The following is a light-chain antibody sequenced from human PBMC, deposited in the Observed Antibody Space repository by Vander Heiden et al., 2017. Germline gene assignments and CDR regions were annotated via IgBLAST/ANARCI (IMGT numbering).Light chain of an antibody. V-gene: IGKV1-39*01. J-gene: IGKJ4*01. CDR3: QQSYSSPLT. Sequence: DIQITQPPPSLSASLGDRVTITCRASQTIDDYLTWYQQKLEQAPKLLIFAASTLASGVPYRFSGSGSGTEFTLTISSLQPEDLAVYYCQQSYSSPLTFGRGTKVEIK. CDR1: QTIDDY. CDR2: AAS.